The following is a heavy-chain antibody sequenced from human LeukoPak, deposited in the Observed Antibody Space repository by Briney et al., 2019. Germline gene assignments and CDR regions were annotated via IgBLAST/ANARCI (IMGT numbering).Heavy chain of an antibody. CDR3: ARRRIAVAGTGWFDP. CDR1: GYSFTSYW. CDR2: IYPGDSDT. V-gene: IGHV5-51*01. Sequence: GESLKISCKGSGYSFTSYWIGWVRQMPGKGLEWMGIIYPGDSDTRYSPSFQGQVTISADKSISTAYLQWSSLKASDTAMYYCARRRIAVAGTGWFDPWGQGTLVTVSS. D-gene: IGHD6-19*01. J-gene: IGHJ5*02.